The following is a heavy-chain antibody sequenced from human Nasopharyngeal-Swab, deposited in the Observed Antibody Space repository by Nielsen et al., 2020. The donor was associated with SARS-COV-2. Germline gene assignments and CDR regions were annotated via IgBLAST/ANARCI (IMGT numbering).Heavy chain of an antibody. V-gene: IGHV1-46*01. CDR1: GYTFTSYY. CDR2: INPSGGST. Sequence: ASVKVSCKASGYTFTSYYMHWVRQAPGQGLEWMGIINPSGGSTSYAQKFQGRVTMTRDTSTSTVYMELSSLRSEDTAVYYCATARAGDYFDYWGQGTLVIVSS. CDR3: ATARAGDYFDY. D-gene: IGHD4-17*01. J-gene: IGHJ4*02.